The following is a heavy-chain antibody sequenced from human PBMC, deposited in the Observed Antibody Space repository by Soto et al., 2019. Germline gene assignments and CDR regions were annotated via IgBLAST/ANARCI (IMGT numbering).Heavy chain of an antibody. CDR3: AKDRGGSGSYPYYYYYYGMDV. CDR1: GFTFSSYA. J-gene: IGHJ6*02. Sequence: MRLSCAPPGFTFSSYAMSCVRQAPGKGLAWVSSFSGGSTYYADSVKGRFTISRENSKNTLHLQMNSLRAEDTAVYYCAKDRGGSGSYPYYYYYYGMDVWGQGSTVTVSS. V-gene: IGHV3-23*01. D-gene: IGHD3-10*01. CDR2: FSGGST.